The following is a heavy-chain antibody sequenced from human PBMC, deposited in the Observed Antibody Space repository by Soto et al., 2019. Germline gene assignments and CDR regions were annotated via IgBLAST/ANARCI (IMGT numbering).Heavy chain of an antibody. J-gene: IGHJ5*02. CDR3: ARHAGDGSGRGNNWFDP. CDR2: IYYSGST. D-gene: IGHD3-10*01. V-gene: IGHV4-39*01. CDR1: GGSISSSSYY. Sequence: QLQLQESGPGLVKPSETLSLTCTVSGGSISSSSYYWGWIRQPPGKGLEWIGSIYYSGSTYYNPSLKSRVTISVDTSKNQFSLKLSSVTAADTAVYYCARHAGDGSGRGNNWFDPWGQGTLVTVSS.